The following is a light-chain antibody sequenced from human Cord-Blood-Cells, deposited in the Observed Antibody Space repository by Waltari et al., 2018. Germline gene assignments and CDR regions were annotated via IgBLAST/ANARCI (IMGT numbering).Light chain of an antibody. J-gene: IGLJ3*02. CDR3: SSYAGSNNRV. V-gene: IGLV2-8*01. Sequence: QSALTQPPSASGSPGQSVTISCTGTSSDVGGYNYVSWYQQHPGKAPKLMIYEVSKRPAGVPDRFSGSKSGHTASLTVSGLQAEDEADYYCSSYAGSNNRVFGGGTKLTVL. CDR1: SSDVGGYNY. CDR2: EVS.